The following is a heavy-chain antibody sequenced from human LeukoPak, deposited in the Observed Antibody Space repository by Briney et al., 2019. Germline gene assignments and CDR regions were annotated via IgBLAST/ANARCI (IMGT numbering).Heavy chain of an antibody. V-gene: IGHV3-53*01. J-gene: IGHJ6*03. CDR2: IYSGGST. D-gene: IGHD3-10*01. CDR1: GFTVSSNY. Sequence: GGSLRLSCAASGFTVSSNYMSWVRQAPGKGLEWVSVIYSGGSTYYADSVKGRFTISRDNSKNTLYLQMNSLRAEDTAVYYCARTGYYYASNPPNYYYYMDFWGKGTTVTVSS. CDR3: ARTGYYYASNPPNYYYYMDF.